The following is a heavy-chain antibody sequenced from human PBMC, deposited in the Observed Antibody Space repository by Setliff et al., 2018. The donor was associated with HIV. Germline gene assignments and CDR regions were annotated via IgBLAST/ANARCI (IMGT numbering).Heavy chain of an antibody. CDR2: INHSGST. V-gene: IGHV4-34*01. CDR3: ARRAGSDYFTRFDY. D-gene: IGHD3-10*01. Sequence: SETLSLTCAVYGGSFSGYYWSWIRQSPGKGLAWIGEINHSGSTNYNPSLKSRVTILGDTSKNQFSLKLSSVTAADTAVYYCARRAGSDYFTRFDYWGQGTLVTVSS. CDR1: GGSFSGYY. J-gene: IGHJ4*02.